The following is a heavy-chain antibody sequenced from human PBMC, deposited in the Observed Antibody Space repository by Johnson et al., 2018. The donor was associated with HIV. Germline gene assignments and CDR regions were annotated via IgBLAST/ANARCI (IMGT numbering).Heavy chain of an antibody. J-gene: IGHJ3*01. V-gene: IGHV3-7*01. Sequence: KGLEWVANIKQDGSEKYYVDSVKGRFTISRDNAKNSLFLQMNSLRAEDTAVYYCARDRVGATAFDVWGQGTLVTVSS. CDR3: ARDRVGATAFDV. CDR2: IKQDGSEK. D-gene: IGHD1-26*01.